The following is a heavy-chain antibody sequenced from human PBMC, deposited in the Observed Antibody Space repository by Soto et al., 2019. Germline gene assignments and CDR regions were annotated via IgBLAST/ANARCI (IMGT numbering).Heavy chain of an antibody. CDR2: IVPVFRRP. J-gene: IGHJ4*02. D-gene: IGHD5-12*01. CDR1: GGSFSNFG. V-gene: IGHV1-69*13. Sequence: GASVKVSCKASGGSFSNFGISWVRKAPGQGLEWMGGIVPVFRRPNYAQRFRGRLTITADESTSTGYMELISLRSDDTAVYYCARKGSGYNFWGQGTQVTVSS. CDR3: ARKGSGYNF.